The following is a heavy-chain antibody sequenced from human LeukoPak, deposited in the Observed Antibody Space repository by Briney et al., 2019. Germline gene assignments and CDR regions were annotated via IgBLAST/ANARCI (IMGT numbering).Heavy chain of an antibody. V-gene: IGHV3-30*03. J-gene: IGHJ4*02. CDR1: GFTFSIYA. CDR2: ISYDGSNK. Sequence: PGGSLRLSCAASGFTFSIYAMHWVRQAPGKGLEWVAVISYDGSNKYYADSVKGRFTISRDNSKNTLYLQMNSLRAEDTAVYYCASINRDSSGYGGLGYWGQGTLVTVSS. CDR3: ASINRDSSGYGGLGY. D-gene: IGHD3-22*01.